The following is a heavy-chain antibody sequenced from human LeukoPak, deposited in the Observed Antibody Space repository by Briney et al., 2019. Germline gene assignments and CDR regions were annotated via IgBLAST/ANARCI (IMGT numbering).Heavy chain of an antibody. Sequence: GGSLRLSCAASGFTFSSYSMNWVRQAPGKGLEWVSAISGSGGSTYYADSVKGRFTISRDNSKNTLYLQMNSLRAEDTAVYYCAKVIYKGYCSGGSCYTEDYWGQGTLVTVSS. CDR1: GFTFSSYS. CDR2: ISGSGGST. CDR3: AKVIYKGYCSGGSCYTEDY. J-gene: IGHJ4*02. V-gene: IGHV3-23*01. D-gene: IGHD2-15*01.